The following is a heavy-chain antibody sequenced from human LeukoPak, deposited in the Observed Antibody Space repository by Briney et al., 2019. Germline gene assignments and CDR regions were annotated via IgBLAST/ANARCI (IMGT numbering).Heavy chain of an antibody. D-gene: IGHD4-23*01. CDR3: ARDFDYGGNHRYFDY. J-gene: IGHJ4*02. CDR1: GGSISSGGYY. Sequence: PSETLSLTCTVSGGSISSGGYYWSWIRQHPGKGLEWIGYIYYSGSTYYNPSLKSRVTISVDTSKNQFSLKLSSVTAADTAVYYCARDFDYGGNHRYFDYWGQGTLVTVSS. V-gene: IGHV4-31*03. CDR2: IYYSGST.